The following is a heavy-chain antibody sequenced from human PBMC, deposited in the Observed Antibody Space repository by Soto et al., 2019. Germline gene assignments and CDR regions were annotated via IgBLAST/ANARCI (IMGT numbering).Heavy chain of an antibody. CDR2: ISYSGST. Sequence: PSDTLSLTFTVSGGSISSDSYYWCWILQSPEKGLEWIASISYSGSTYYNPTLKSRLIISVDTSKSQFSLKLSSVTAADTAVYYCARDHVPAALLGWFDPWGQGTLVSAPQ. CDR1: GGSISSDSYY. D-gene: IGHD2-2*01. V-gene: IGHV4-39*02. CDR3: ARDHVPAALLGWFDP. J-gene: IGHJ5*02.